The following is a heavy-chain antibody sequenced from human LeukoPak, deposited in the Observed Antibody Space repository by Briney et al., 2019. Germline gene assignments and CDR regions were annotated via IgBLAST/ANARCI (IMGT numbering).Heavy chain of an antibody. V-gene: IGHV1-2*02. J-gene: IGHJ4*02. CDR3: ARSLGQSGHFDY. CDR2: INPNSGGT. Sequence: ASVKVSCKASGYTFTSYYMHWVRQAPGQGLEWMGWINPNSGGTNYAQKFQGRVTMTRDTSISTAYMELSRLRSDDTAVYYCARSLGQSGHFDYWGQGTLVTVSS. CDR1: GYTFTSYY.